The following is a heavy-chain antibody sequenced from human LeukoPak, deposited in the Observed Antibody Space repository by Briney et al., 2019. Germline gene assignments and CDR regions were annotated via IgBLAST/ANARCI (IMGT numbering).Heavy chain of an antibody. CDR3: ARDLSRVNDLAGSFDY. V-gene: IGHV1-69*04. CDR2: IIPILGIA. CDR1: GGTFSSYA. J-gene: IGHJ4*02. D-gene: IGHD1-14*01. Sequence: SVKVSCKASGGTFSSYAISWVRQAPGQGLEWMGRIIPILGIANYAQKFQGRVTITADKSTSTAYMELSSLRSEDTAVYYCARDLSRVNDLAGSFDYWGQGTLVTVSS.